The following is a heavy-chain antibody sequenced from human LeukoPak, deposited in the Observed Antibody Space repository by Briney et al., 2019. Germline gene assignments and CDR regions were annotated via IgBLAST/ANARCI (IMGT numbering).Heavy chain of an antibody. V-gene: IGHV4-38-2*01. J-gene: IGHJ4*02. Sequence: SETLSLTCSVSGYSISSDYYWGWIRQPPGKGVEWIGTISHSGDTYYNPALKSRVTISLDTSKNQFSLKLNSVTAADSAVYYCVCLRGYSYGAIDYWGQGTLVTVSS. CDR2: ISHSGDT. D-gene: IGHD5-18*01. CDR1: GYSISSDYY. CDR3: VCLRGYSYGAIDY.